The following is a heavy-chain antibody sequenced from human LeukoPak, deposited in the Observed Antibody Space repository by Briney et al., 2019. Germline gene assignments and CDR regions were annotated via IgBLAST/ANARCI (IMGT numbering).Heavy chain of an antibody. V-gene: IGHV1-2*04. CDR2: INPNSGGT. CDR3: ARDPTYYYGSGSYGWFDP. D-gene: IGHD3-10*01. J-gene: IGHJ5*02. Sequence: ASVTVSCKASGYTFTVYYMHWVRQAPGQGLEWMGWINPNSGGTNYAQKFQGWVTMTRDTSISTAYMELSRLRSDDTAVYYCARDPTYYYGSGSYGWFDPWGQGTLVTVSS. CDR1: GYTFTVYY.